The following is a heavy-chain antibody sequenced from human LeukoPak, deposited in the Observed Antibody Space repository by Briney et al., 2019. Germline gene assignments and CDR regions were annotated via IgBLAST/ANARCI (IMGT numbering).Heavy chain of an antibody. Sequence: PGGSLRLSCAASGFTFDDYAMHWVRQAPGEGLEWVSGISWNSGSIGYADSVKGRFTISRDNAKNSLYLQMNSLRAEDTALYYCAKDADRAAAGLDFDYWGQGTLVTVSS. J-gene: IGHJ4*02. V-gene: IGHV3-9*01. CDR3: AKDADRAAAGLDFDY. D-gene: IGHD6-13*01. CDR2: ISWNSGSI. CDR1: GFTFDDYA.